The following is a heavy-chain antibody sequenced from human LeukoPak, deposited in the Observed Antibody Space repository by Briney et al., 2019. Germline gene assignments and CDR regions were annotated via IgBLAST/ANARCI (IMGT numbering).Heavy chain of an antibody. V-gene: IGHV3-30-3*01. CDR1: GFTFSSYA. J-gene: IGHJ6*02. CDR2: ISYDGSNK. Sequence: GGSLRLSCAASGFTFSSYAMHWVRQVPGKGLEWVAVISYDGSNKYYADSVKGRFTISRDNSKNTLYLQMNSLRAEDTAAYYCARDLAIRGELLYYYYGMDVWGQGTTVTVSS. D-gene: IGHD1-26*01. CDR3: ARDLAIRGELLYYYYGMDV.